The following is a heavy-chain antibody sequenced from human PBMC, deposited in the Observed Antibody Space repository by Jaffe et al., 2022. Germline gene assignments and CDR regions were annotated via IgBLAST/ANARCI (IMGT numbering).Heavy chain of an antibody. CDR2: IDITGATT. V-gene: IGHV3-23*01. CDR1: GFNFNNYA. J-gene: IGHJ1*01. CDR3: ARDRYTETNDWNRSPDFQH. D-gene: IGHD1-1*01. Sequence: EAQLLESGGDLVQPGGSLRLSCAVSGFNFNNYAMTWARQAPGKGLEWVSVIDITGATTYYADSVKGRFTISRDNLKNTLYLQMNSLRADDTAVYYCARDRYTETNDWNRSPDFQHWGQGTLVTVSS.